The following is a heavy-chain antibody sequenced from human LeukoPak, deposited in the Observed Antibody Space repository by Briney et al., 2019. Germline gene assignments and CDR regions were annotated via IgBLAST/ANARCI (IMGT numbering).Heavy chain of an antibody. J-gene: IGHJ5*02. CDR2: IYYSGST. V-gene: IGHV4-59*01. CDR1: GGSISSYY. CDR3: ARGRSQRQGGWFDP. Sequence: SETLSLTCTVSGGSISSYYWSWIRQPPGEGLEWIGYIYYSGSTNYNPSLKSRVTISVDTSKNQFSLKLSSVTAADTAVYYCARGRSQRQGGWFDPWGQGTLVTVSS. D-gene: IGHD6-25*01.